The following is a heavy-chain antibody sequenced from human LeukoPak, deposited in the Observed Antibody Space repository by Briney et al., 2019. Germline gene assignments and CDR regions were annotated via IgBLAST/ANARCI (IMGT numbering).Heavy chain of an antibody. J-gene: IGHJ4*02. CDR2: ITYSGSDT. D-gene: IGHD5-24*01. CDR3: AKDFRRDGHYPGFYFDS. V-gene: IGHV3-23*01. Sequence: QTGGSLRLSCAASGFTFSSYAMGWVRQAPGKGLEWVSSITYSGSDTYYAASVKGRFTISRDNSKNTVYLQMNSLRAEDTAMYYCAKDFRRDGHYPGFYFDSWGQGTLVPVSS. CDR1: GFTFSSYA.